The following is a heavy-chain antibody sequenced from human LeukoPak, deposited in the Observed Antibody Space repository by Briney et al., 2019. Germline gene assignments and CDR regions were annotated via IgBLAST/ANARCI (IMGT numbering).Heavy chain of an antibody. Sequence: SETLSLTCTVSGGSISSYYWSWLRQPPGKGREWIGYIYYSGSTNYNPSLKSRVTISVDTSKNQFSLKLSPVTAADTAVYYCTRDITYESRAQYWGQGTLVTVSS. CDR1: GGSISSYY. CDR2: IYYSGST. J-gene: IGHJ1*01. D-gene: IGHD3-22*01. CDR3: TRDITYESRAQY. V-gene: IGHV4-59*01.